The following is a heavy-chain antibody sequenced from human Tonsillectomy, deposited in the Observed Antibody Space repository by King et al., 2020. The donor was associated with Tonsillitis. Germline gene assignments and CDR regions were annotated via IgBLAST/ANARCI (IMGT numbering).Heavy chain of an antibody. Sequence: VQLVESGGGVVQPGRSLRLTCAASGFTFSRYAMHWVRQAPGKGLEWVAVVSYDGSNRYSADSVKGRFTISRDNSKNTLFLQMNSLRAEDTAVYYCARDIAVAEYYFDSWGQGTLVTVSS. CDR3: ARDIAVAEYYFDS. V-gene: IGHV3-30*04. CDR1: GFTFSRYA. J-gene: IGHJ4*02. D-gene: IGHD6-19*01. CDR2: VSYDGSNR.